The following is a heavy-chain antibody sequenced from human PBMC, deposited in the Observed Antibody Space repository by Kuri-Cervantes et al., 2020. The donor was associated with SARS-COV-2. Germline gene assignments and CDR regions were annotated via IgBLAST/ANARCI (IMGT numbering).Heavy chain of an antibody. CDR3: ARGPTDYYGSGSYADYYYYYGMDV. D-gene: IGHD3-10*01. J-gene: IGHJ6*02. V-gene: IGHV4-59*01. CDR2: IDYSGSS. CDR1: GGSISSYY. Sequence: SETLSLTCTVSGGSISSYYWSWIRQPPGKGLEWIGYIDYSGSSNYNPSLKSRVTISVDTSKNKFSLKLNSVTAADTAVYYCARGPTDYYGSGSYADYYYYYGMDVWGQGTTVTVSS.